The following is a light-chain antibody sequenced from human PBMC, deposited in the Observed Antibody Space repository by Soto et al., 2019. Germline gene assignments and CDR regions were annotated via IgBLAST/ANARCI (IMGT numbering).Light chain of an antibody. CDR3: QQYGGSPIT. Sequence: EFVLTQSPGTLSLSPGGRATLSCRASQSVSRRLAWYQQRPGQSPRLLISGASMRASGVPVRFIGSGSGTDFTLTITRLEPEDFAVYYCQQYGGSPITFGLGTRLEL. CDR2: GAS. CDR1: QSVSRR. V-gene: IGKV3-20*01. J-gene: IGKJ5*01.